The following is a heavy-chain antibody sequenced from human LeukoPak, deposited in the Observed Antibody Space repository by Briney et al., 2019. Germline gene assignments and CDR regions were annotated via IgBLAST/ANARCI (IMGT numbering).Heavy chain of an antibody. J-gene: IGHJ6*02. D-gene: IGHD4-11*01. CDR2: INSEGSST. CDR3: ASLGYSKGYYYGMDV. CDR1: GFTFSSYW. Sequence: GGSLRLSCAASGFTFSSYWMHWVRQAPGKGLVWVSRINSEGSSTSYADSVKGRFTISRDNAKNTLYLQMNSLRAEDTALYYCASLGYSKGYYYGMDVWGQGTTVTVSS. V-gene: IGHV3-74*01.